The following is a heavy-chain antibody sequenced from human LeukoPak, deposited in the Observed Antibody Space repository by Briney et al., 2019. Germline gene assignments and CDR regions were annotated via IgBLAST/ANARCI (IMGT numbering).Heavy chain of an antibody. CDR1: GGSISSGSYY. CDR2: IYTSGST. Sequence: SETLSLTCTVSGGSISSGSYYWSWIRQPAGKGLEWIGRIYTSGSTNYNPSLKSRVTISVDTSKNQFSLKLSSVTAADTAVYYCARGRSSGWYLMRWFDPWGQGTLVTVSS. V-gene: IGHV4-61*02. J-gene: IGHJ5*02. CDR3: ARGRSSGWYLMRWFDP. D-gene: IGHD6-19*01.